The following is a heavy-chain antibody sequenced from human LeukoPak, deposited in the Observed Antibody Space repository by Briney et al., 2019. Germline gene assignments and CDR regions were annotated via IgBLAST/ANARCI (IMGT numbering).Heavy chain of an antibody. D-gene: IGHD2-15*01. Sequence: SESLSLSCTVSGGSVSTNYRNWIRQPPGKGLEWVGYIYYSGSTNYNPSLKSRLTISVDTSNNQFSLKLSSVTAADTAVYYCASTSGYCSGGNCYSAFDYWGQGTLVTVSS. J-gene: IGHJ4*02. CDR1: GGSVSTNY. V-gene: IGHV4-59*02. CDR3: ASTSGYCSGGNCYSAFDY. CDR2: IYYSGST.